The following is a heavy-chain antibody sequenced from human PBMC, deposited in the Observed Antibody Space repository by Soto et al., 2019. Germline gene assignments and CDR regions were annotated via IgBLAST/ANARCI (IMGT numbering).Heavy chain of an antibody. CDR3: ARGYASHHY. V-gene: IGHV4-59*01. J-gene: IGHJ4*02. D-gene: IGHD2-2*01. CDR2: IYSSGST. CDR1: GGSINNNY. Sequence: QVQLQESGPGLVKPSETLSLTCTVSGGSINNNYWSWIRQPPGKGLEWIGYIYSSGSTKYNPSLKSRVTISLEASKNHFSLKPASVTGADTAVYYCARGYASHHYWGQGTLVTVSS.